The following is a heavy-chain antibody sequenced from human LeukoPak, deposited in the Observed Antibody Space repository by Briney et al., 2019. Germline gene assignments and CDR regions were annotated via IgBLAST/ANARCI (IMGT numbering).Heavy chain of an antibody. Sequence: GTSLRLSCAASGFTFTSYGMHWVRQAPGKGLEWVALITYDGYYRYYSDSVKGRFTISSDTSKNTLYLQMNSLRAEDTAVYYCARDLSPVVRASPMGYWGQGTLVTVSS. CDR2: ITYDGYYR. CDR3: ARDLSPVVRASPMGY. J-gene: IGHJ4*02. CDR1: GFTFTSYG. D-gene: IGHD3-10*01. V-gene: IGHV3-30*03.